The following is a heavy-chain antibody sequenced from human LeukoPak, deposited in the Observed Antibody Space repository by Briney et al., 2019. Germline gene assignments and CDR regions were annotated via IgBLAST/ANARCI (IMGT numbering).Heavy chain of an antibody. CDR2: LTYDGNNE. J-gene: IGHJ4*02. Sequence: GGSLRLSCAASGFTFGDYGMHWVRQAPGKGLEWLTLLTYDGNNEYYADSVKGRFAISRDNSKNTLFLQMNSLRPEDTAVYYCAKGYFGSGSPDYFDYWGQGTLVTVSP. CDR1: GFTFGDYG. V-gene: IGHV3-30*18. CDR3: AKGYFGSGSPDYFDY. D-gene: IGHD3-10*01.